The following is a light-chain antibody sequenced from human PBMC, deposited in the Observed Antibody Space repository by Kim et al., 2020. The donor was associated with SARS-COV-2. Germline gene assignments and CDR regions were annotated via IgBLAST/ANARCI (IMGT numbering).Light chain of an antibody. Sequence: SYELTQPPSVSVSPGQTASITCSGDKLGDKYACWYQQKPGQSPVLVIYQDSKWPSGIPERFSGSNSGNTATLTISGTQAMDEADYYCQAWDSSTVVFGGGTQLTGL. CDR3: QAWDSSTVV. V-gene: IGLV3-1*01. CDR2: QDS. CDR1: KLGDKY. J-gene: IGLJ2*01.